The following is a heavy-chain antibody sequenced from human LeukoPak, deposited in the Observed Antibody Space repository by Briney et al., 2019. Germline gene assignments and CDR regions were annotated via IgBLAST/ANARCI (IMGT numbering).Heavy chain of an antibody. J-gene: IGHJ4*02. Sequence: GGSLRLSCAASGFTFSNYAMSWVRQAPGKGLEWVSAISGSGGSTYYADSVKGRFTISRDNSKNTLYLQMNSLRAEDTAVYYCAKANSFIVVVPAATYLDYWGQGTLVTVSS. V-gene: IGHV3-23*01. CDR1: GFTFSNYA. CDR2: ISGSGGST. D-gene: IGHD2-2*01. CDR3: AKANSFIVVVPAATYLDY.